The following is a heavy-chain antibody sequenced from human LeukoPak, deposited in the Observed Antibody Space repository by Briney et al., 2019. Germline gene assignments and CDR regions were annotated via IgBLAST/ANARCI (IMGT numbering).Heavy chain of an antibody. CDR3: ASSKWSAGGDYYHYMDV. V-gene: IGHV1-18*01. J-gene: IGHJ6*03. CDR2: ITAYNGNT. D-gene: IGHD6-13*01. Sequence: GASVKVSSKASGYTFTIYGISWVRQAPGQGLERMGWITAYNGNTNYAQKFQGRVTMTTDTSTSTAFMELRSLRSDDTAMYYCASSKWSAGGDYYHYMDVWGKGTTVTVSS. CDR1: GYTFTIYG.